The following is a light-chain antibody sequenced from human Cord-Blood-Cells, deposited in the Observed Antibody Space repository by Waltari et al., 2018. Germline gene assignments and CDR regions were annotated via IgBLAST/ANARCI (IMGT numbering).Light chain of an antibody. V-gene: IGLV2-23*01. CDR1: SSDVGSYNL. CDR2: EGS. Sequence: QSALTPPASVSGSPGQSITISCPGTSSDVGSYNLVSWYQQHPGKAPKLRIYEGSKRPSGVSNRFSGSKSGNTASLTISGLQAEDEADYYCCSYAGSSSWVFGGGTKLTVL. CDR3: CSYAGSSSWV. J-gene: IGLJ3*02.